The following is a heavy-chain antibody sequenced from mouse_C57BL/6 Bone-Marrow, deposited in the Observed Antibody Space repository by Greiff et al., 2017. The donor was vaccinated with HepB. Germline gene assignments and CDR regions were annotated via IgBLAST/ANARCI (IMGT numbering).Heavy chain of an antibody. Sequence: VKLQQPGAELVKPGASVKLSCKASGYTFTSYWMHWVKQRPGQGLEWIGMIHPNSGSTNYNEKFKSKATLTVDKSSSTAYMQLSSLTSEDSAVYYCAPYYYGDWYFDVWGTGTTVTVSS. CDR1: GYTFTSYW. J-gene: IGHJ1*03. D-gene: IGHD1-1*01. CDR3: APYYYGDWYFDV. V-gene: IGHV1-64*01. CDR2: IHPNSGST.